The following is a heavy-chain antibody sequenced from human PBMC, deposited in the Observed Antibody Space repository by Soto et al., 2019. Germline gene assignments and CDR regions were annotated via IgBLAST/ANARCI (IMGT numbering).Heavy chain of an antibody. CDR1: GGPFSGVY. CDR2: VNHRGSA. V-gene: IGHV4-34*01. D-gene: IGHD2-21*01. CDR3: ARDAFCGSGTCRVGHWFDP. Sequence: SETLSLTCAVSGGPFSGVYWSWIRQPPGKGLEWIGGVNHRGSANYNPSLESRVTMSVDTSKNQFSLRLTSVTAADSAVYYCARDAFCGSGTCRVGHWFDPWGQGTLVTVSS. J-gene: IGHJ5*02.